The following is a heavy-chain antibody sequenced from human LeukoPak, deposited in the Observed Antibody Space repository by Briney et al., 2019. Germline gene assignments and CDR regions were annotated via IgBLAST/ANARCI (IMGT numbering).Heavy chain of an antibody. Sequence: VASVKVSCKVSGYTLTELSMHWVRQAPGKGLEWMGGFDPEDGETIYAQKFQGRVTMTEDTSTDTAYMELRSLRSEDTAVYYCATVERRGGYYFDYWGHGTLVTVSS. V-gene: IGHV1-24*01. D-gene: IGHD1-1*01. CDR2: FDPEDGET. CDR1: GYTLTELS. CDR3: ATVERRGGYYFDY. J-gene: IGHJ4*01.